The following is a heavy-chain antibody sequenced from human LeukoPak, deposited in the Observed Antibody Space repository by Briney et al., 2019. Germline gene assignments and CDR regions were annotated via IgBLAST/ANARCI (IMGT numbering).Heavy chain of an antibody. J-gene: IGHJ5*02. CDR3: ARSVVVENYFCNWFDP. V-gene: IGHV1-69*05. D-gene: IGHD2/OR15-2a*01. CDR2: IIPIFGTA. Sequence: ASVKVSCKASGGTFSSYAISWVRQAPGQGLEWMGGIIPIFGTANYAQKFQGRVTITTDESTSTAYMELSSLRSEDTAVYYCARSVVVENYFCNWFDPWGQGTLVTVSS. CDR1: GGTFSSYA.